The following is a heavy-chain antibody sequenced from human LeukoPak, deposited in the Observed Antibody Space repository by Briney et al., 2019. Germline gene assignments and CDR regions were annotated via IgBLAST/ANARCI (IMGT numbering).Heavy chain of an antibody. CDR1: GFTFSSYS. CDR3: ARKKGCSGGSCYRPFDY. V-gene: IGHV3-21*01. Sequence: GGSLRLSCAASGFTFSSYSMNWVRQAPGKGLEWVSSISSSSSYIYYVDSVKGRFTISRDNAKNSLYLQMNSLRAEDTAVYYCARKKGCSGGSCYRPFDYWGQGTLVTVSS. D-gene: IGHD2-15*01. J-gene: IGHJ4*02. CDR2: ISSSSSYI.